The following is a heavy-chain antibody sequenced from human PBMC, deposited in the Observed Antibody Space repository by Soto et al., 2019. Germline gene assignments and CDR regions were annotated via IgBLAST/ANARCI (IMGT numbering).Heavy chain of an antibody. J-gene: IGHJ4*02. Sequence: QVQLVQSGAEVRKPGSSVKVSCKASGGTFSRHAISWARQAPGQGLEWMGGTIPIFGTANHAQKFQGRVTIIADESTSTVYMELSSLRSEDTAMYYCARGWGYDSNDYYYAYWGQGTLVIVSS. D-gene: IGHD3-22*01. CDR3: ARGWGYDSNDYYYAY. CDR2: TIPIFGTA. CDR1: GGTFSRHA. V-gene: IGHV1-69*01.